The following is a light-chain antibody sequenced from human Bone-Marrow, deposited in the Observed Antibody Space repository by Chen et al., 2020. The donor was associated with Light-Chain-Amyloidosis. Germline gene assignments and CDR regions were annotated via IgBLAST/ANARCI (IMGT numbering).Light chain of an antibody. Sequence: DIQMTQSPSSVSASVGDRVTITCRASQDISSWLAWYQQKPGKAPKLLIYAASTLQSGVPSRFSGSGSGTDFTLTISSLQPEDSATYYCQQANSFPHTFGQGIKLEIK. V-gene: IGKV1-12*01. J-gene: IGKJ2*01. CDR3: QQANSFPHT. CDR1: QDISSW. CDR2: AAS.